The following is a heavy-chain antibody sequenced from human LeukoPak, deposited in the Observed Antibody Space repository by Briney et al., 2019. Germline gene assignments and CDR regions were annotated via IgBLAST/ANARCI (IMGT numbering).Heavy chain of an antibody. CDR1: GYSISSGYY. V-gene: IGHV4-38-2*02. CDR3: AKSDGYGLIDY. CDR2: IYYSGST. J-gene: IGHJ4*02. Sequence: SETLSLTYTVSGYSISSGYYWGWIRQPPGKGLEWIGNIYYSGSTYYNPSLKSRVTISVDSSKNQFSLRLSSVTTADTAVYYCAKSDGYGLIDYWGQGTLVTVSS. D-gene: IGHD5-24*01.